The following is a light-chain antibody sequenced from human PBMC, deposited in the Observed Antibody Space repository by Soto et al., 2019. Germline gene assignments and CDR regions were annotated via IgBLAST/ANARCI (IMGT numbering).Light chain of an antibody. J-gene: IGLJ1*01. CDR3: CSYGGTYTI. V-gene: IGLV2-11*01. CDR1: SGDVGGYNY. Sequence: QSALTQPRSVSGSPGQSVTISCTGISGDVGGYNYVSWYQQHPGKAPKVMIYDVSHRPSGVPDRFSGSKSGNTASLTISGLQADDEADYYCCSYGGTYTIFGSGTKVTV. CDR2: DVS.